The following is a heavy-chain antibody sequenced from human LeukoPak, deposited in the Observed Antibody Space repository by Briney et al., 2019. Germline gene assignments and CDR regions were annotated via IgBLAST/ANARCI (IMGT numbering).Heavy chain of an antibody. CDR3: ARDQGSSYYDYVWGSYRSHYFDY. CDR1: GYTFTSYA. J-gene: IGHJ4*02. D-gene: IGHD3-16*02. V-gene: IGHV1-3*01. Sequence: ASVTVSCKASGYTFTSYAMHWVRQAPGQRLEWMGWINVGNGNTKYSQKFQGRVTITRYTSASTAYMELSSLRSEDTAVYYCARDQGSSYYDYVWGSYRSHYFDYWGQGTLVTVSS. CDR2: INVGNGNT.